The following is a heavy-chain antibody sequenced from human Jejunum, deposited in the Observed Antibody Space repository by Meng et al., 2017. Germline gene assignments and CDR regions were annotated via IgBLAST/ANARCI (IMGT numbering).Heavy chain of an antibody. CDR1: GFTFSNHY. CDR3: ARGASLGF. J-gene: IGHJ4*02. D-gene: IGHD2-2*03. V-gene: IGHV3-7*01. CDR2: IKDDGSGE. Sequence: GGSLRLSCAPSGFTFSNHYMSWVRQAPGKGLEWVANIKDDGSGEYYVDSVKGRFTISRDNAKNSLYLQMNSLRAEDTAMYYCARGASLGFWGQGTLVTVSS.